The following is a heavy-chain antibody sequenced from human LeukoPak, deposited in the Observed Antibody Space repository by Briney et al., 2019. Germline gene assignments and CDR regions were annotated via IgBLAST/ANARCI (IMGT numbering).Heavy chain of an antibody. CDR2: IHHSGST. Sequence: SQTLSLTCTVSGGSISSGGYYWSWIRQPPGKGLEWIGYIHHSGSTYYNPSLKSRVTISVDRSKNQFSLKLSSVTAADTAVYYCARDVTWGWFDYWGQGTLVTVSS. J-gene: IGHJ4*02. CDR3: ARDVTWGWFDY. V-gene: IGHV4-30-2*01. D-gene: IGHD3-16*01. CDR1: GGSISSGGYY.